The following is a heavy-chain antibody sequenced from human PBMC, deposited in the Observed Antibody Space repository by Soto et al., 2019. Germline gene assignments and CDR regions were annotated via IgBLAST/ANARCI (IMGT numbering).Heavy chain of an antibody. D-gene: IGHD2-15*01. Sequence: QVQLVQSGAEVKKPGASVKVSCKASGYTFTSYDINWVRQATGQGLEWMGWMNPNSGNTGYAQKFQGRVTMTRNTSISTAYMELSSLRSEDTAVYYCAGGNVVVVAATRYYYYGMDVWGQGTTVTVSS. CDR2: MNPNSGNT. J-gene: IGHJ6*02. CDR1: GYTFTSYD. CDR3: AGGNVVVVAATRYYYYGMDV. V-gene: IGHV1-8*01.